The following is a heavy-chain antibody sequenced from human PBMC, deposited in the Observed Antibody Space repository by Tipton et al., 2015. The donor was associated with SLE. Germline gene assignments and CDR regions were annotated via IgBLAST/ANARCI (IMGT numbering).Heavy chain of an antibody. CDR1: GGSISSYY. J-gene: IGHJ4*02. D-gene: IGHD1-26*01. CDR2: IYSGGST. Sequence: LSLTCTVSGGSISSYYWSWIRQPPGKGLEWVSVIYSGGSTYYADSVKGRFTISRDNSKNTLYLQMNSLRAEDTAVYYCARLRSGSYYDYWGQGTLVTVSS. CDR3: ARLRSGSYYDY. V-gene: IGHV3-66*01.